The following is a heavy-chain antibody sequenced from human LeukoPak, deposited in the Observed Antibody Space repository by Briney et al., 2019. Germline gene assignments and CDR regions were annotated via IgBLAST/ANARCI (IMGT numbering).Heavy chain of an antibody. CDR3: ARGWSSSSYFGY. V-gene: IGHV3-66*01. D-gene: IGHD6-6*01. J-gene: IGHJ4*02. CDR2: ISSGGST. CDR1: GFTFSSYW. Sequence: GGSLRLSCAASGFTFSSYWMSWVRQAQGKGLEWVSVISSGGSTSYADSVKGRFTISRDNSKNTLYLQMNSLRAEDTAVYYCARGWSSSSYFGYWGQGTLVTVSS.